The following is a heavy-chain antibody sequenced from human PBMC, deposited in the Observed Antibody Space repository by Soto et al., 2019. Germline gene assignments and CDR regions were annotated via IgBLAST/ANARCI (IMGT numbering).Heavy chain of an antibody. V-gene: IGHV3-30*03. CDR2: ISYDGSNK. D-gene: IGHD3-10*01. Sequence: QVQLVESGGGVVQPGRSLRLSCAASGFTFSSYGMHWVRQAPGKGLEWVAVISYDGSNKYYADSVKGRFTISRDNSKNTLYLQMNSLRAEDTAVYYCARWLVEGGAFDIWDQGTMVTVSS. CDR3: ARWLVEGGAFDI. CDR1: GFTFSSYG. J-gene: IGHJ3*02.